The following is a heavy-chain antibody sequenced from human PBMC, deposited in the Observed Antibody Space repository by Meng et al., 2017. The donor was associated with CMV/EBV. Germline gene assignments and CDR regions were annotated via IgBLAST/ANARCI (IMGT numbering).Heavy chain of an antibody. CDR3: ARSSRSIPYYGMDV. V-gene: IGHV4-34*01. CDR2: INHSGST. D-gene: IGHD2-21*01. J-gene: IGHJ6*02. Sequence: SETLSLTCAVYGGSFSGYYWSWIRQPPGKGLEWIGEINHSGSTSYNPSLKSRVTISVDTSKNQFSLKLSSVTAADTAVYYCARSSRSIPYYGMDVWGQGTTVTVSS. CDR1: GGSFSGYY.